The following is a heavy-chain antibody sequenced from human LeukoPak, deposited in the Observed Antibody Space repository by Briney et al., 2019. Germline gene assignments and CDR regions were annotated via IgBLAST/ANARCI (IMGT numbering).Heavy chain of an antibody. V-gene: IGHV1-2*06. CDR1: GYTFTGYY. J-gene: IGHJ5*02. CDR2: INPNSGGT. Sequence: ASVKVSCTASGYTFTGYYMHWVRQAPGQGLEWMGRINPNSGGTNYAQKFQGRVTMTRDTSISTAYMELSRLRSDDTAVYYCARGRLHQSPPNWFDPWGQGTLVTVSS. D-gene: IGHD4-11*01. CDR3: ARGRLHQSPPNWFDP.